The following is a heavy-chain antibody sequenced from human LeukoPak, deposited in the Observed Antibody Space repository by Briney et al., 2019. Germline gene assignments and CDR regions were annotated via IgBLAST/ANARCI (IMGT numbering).Heavy chain of an antibody. V-gene: IGHV1-2*02. J-gene: IGHJ6*02. D-gene: IGHD2-15*01. Sequence: GASVKVSCKASGYTLTDYYMHWVRQAPGQGLEWMGWINPNSGGTNYAQKFQGRVTMTRDTSISTAYMELSRLRSDDTAVYYCARLMKKGYCSGGSCYSAKNLYYYYGMDVWGQGTTVTVSS. CDR3: ARLMKKGYCSGGSCYSAKNLYYYYGMDV. CDR1: GYTLTDYY. CDR2: INPNSGGT.